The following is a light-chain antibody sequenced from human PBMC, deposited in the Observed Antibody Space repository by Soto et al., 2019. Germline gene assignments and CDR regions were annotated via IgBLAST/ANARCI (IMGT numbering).Light chain of an antibody. Sequence: DIQMTQSPSTLSASVGDRVTITCRASQSISSWVAWYQQKPGKAPKPLIYKASSLESGVPSRFSGSGSGTEFTLTISSLQPDDFATYYCQQYNSYPLTFGGGTKVDIK. V-gene: IGKV1-5*03. CDR1: QSISSW. CDR3: QQYNSYPLT. J-gene: IGKJ4*01. CDR2: KAS.